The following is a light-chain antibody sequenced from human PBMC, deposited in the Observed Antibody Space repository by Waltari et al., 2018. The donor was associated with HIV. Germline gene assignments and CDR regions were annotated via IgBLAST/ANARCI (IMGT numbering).Light chain of an antibody. Sequence: QSVLTQPPSASGTPGQRVTISCSGGSSNIGSNTVNWYQQLPGTAPKLLIYSNNQRPSGVPDRFSGSKSGTSASLAISGLQSEDEADYYCAAWDDSLNGNVVFGGGTKLTVL. CDR1: SSNIGSNT. V-gene: IGLV1-44*01. J-gene: IGLJ2*01. CDR3: AAWDDSLNGNVV. CDR2: SNN.